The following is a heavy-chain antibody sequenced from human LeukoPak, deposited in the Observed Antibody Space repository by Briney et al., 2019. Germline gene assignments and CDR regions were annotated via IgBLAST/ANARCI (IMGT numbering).Heavy chain of an antibody. CDR2: IRNKANSYAT. CDR3: ARVFCTGGTCYPSTFDY. V-gene: IGHV3-72*01. D-gene: IGHD2-15*01. Sequence: GGSLRLSCAASGFTFSNAWMSWVRQAPAKGLEWVGRIRNKANSYATEYAASVKGRFIISRDDSKNSLYLQMNSLKTEDTAVYFCARVFCTGGTCYPSTFDYWGQGTLVTVPS. CDR1: GFTFSNAW. J-gene: IGHJ4*02.